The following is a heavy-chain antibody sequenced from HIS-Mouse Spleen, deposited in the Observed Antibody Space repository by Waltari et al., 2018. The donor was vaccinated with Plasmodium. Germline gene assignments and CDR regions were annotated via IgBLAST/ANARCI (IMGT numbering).Heavy chain of an antibody. V-gene: IGHV4-59*01. D-gene: IGHD3-16*01. CDR1: GGSIISSY. J-gene: IGHJ3*02. CDR3: ARVGRRIWGAFDI. Sequence: QVQLQESGPGLVKPSETMSLTCNVTGGSIISSYWSWIRQPPGKGLEWIGYIYYSGSTNYNPSLKSRVTISVDTSKNQFSLKLSSVTAADTAVYYCARVGRRIWGAFDIWGQGTMVTVSS. CDR2: IYYSGST.